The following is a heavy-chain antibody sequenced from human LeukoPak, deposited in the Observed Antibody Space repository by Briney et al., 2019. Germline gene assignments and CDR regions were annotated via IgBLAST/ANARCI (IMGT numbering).Heavy chain of an antibody. CDR3: ARGGYSGYFDY. V-gene: IGHV4-59*01. CDR2: IYYTGST. Sequence: SETLSLTCTVSGGSISSYYWSWIRQPPGKGLEWIGYIYYTGSTDYSPSLKSRVTISVDTSKNQFSLKLSSVTAADTAVYYCARGGYSGYFDYWGQGTLVTVSS. D-gene: IGHD5-12*01. J-gene: IGHJ4*02. CDR1: GGSISSYY.